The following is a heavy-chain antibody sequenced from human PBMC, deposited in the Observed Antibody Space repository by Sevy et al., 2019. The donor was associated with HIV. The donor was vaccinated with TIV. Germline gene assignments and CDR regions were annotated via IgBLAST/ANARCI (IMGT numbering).Heavy chain of an antibody. CDR3: ARESYDFWTGPVDYDYGMDV. D-gene: IGHD3-3*01. J-gene: IGHJ6*02. Sequence: ASVKVSCMASGYTFTDTGYYVHWVRQAPGQGLEWMGWINPKSGATNYAQKFQGRVTMTRDTSVSTANMELSRLRSDDTAVYYCARESYDFWTGPVDYDYGMDVWGQGTTVTVSS. CDR1: GYTFTDTGYY. V-gene: IGHV1-2*02. CDR2: INPKSGAT.